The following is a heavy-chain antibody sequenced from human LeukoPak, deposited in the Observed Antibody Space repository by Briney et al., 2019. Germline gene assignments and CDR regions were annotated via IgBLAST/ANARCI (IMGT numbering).Heavy chain of an antibody. D-gene: IGHD2-8*01. CDR2: VFYSGKT. Sequence: SETLSLTCTVSGGSISISSYYWSWIRQSPGKGLEWIGYVFYSGKTDYSPSLRSRVSMSVDTSKNQFSLKVTSVSAADTAVYYCARDTNLRDSFDIWGQGTMVTVSS. J-gene: IGHJ3*02. CDR3: ARDTNLRDSFDI. CDR1: GGSISISSYY. V-gene: IGHV4-61*01.